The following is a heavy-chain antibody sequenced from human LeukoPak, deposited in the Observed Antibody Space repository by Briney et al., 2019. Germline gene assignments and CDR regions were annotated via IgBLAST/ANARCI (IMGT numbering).Heavy chain of an antibody. CDR1: RFTFSDYY. D-gene: IGHD1-14*01. CDR3: ARSRTPLPDY. V-gene: IGHV3-11*01. Sequence: PGGSLRLSCAASRFTFSDYYMSWIRQAPGKGLEWVSYISSSGNTIYYADSVKGRFTVSRDNAKNSLYLQMNSLRADDTAVYYCARSRTPLPDYWGQGTLVTVSS. CDR2: ISSSGNTI. J-gene: IGHJ4*02.